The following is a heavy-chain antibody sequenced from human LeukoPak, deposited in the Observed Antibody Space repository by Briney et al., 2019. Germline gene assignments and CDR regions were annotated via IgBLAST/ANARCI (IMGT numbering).Heavy chain of an antibody. Sequence: LRLSCAASGFTFDDYAMHWVRQAPGKGLEWVSGINWNTNSIKYADSVKGRFTISRDNAKNSLYLQMNSLRAEDTAFYYCAKGSSGWSTDAFDIWGQGTMVTVSS. D-gene: IGHD6-19*01. CDR1: GFTFDDYA. J-gene: IGHJ3*02. CDR2: INWNTNSI. V-gene: IGHV3-9*01. CDR3: AKGSSGWSTDAFDI.